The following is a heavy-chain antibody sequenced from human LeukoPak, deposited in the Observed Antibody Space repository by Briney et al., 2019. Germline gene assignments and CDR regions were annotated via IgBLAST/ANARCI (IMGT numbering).Heavy chain of an antibody. CDR1: GFTFSSYS. J-gene: IGHJ4*02. Sequence: PGGSLRLSCAASGFTFSSYSMNWVRQAPGKGLEWVSSISSSSSYIYYADSVKGRFTISRDNAKNSLCLQMNSLRAEDTAVYYCARDLSSGYSQYYFDYWGQGTLVTVSS. CDR3: ARDLSSGYSQYYFDY. D-gene: IGHD3-22*01. CDR2: ISSSSSYI. V-gene: IGHV3-21*01.